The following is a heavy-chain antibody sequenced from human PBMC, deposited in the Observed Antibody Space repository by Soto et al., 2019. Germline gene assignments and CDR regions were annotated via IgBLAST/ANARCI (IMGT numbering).Heavy chain of an antibody. J-gene: IGHJ6*03. Sequence: QVQLQESGPGLVKPSETLSLTCTVSGGSISSYYWSWIRQPPGKGLEWIGYISYSGSTDYNPSLKSRVPISVDTSKNQFSLKLSSVTAADTAVYYCARHRRCRGGSCYYYYYYYMDVWGKGTTVTVSS. CDR1: GGSISSYY. D-gene: IGHD2-15*01. CDR3: ARHRRCRGGSCYYYYYYYMDV. CDR2: ISYSGST. V-gene: IGHV4-59*08.